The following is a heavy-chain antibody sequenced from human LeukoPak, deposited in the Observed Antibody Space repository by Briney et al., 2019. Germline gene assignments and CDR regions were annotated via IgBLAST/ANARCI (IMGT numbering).Heavy chain of an antibody. CDR3: AKDPNNSGWRSEYFQH. Sequence: GGSLRLSCAASGFSFISYGVHWVRQAPGKGLEWVAFIRYDGSDKSYADSVKGRFTISRDNSKNTLYLQMNSLRAEDTAVYYYAKDPNNSGWRSEYFQHWGQGTLVTVSS. CDR1: GFSFISYG. J-gene: IGHJ1*01. V-gene: IGHV3-30*02. D-gene: IGHD6-19*01. CDR2: IRYDGSDK.